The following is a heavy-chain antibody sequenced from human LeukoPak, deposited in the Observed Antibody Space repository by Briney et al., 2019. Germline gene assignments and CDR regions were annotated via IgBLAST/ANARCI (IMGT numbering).Heavy chain of an antibody. Sequence: GGSLRLSCAASGFTFSNYSKNWVRQAPGKGLEWVSSISRSSNYIYYADSVKGRFTICRDKAKNSLYLQINSLRAEDTSVYYCARGENNYGYYYFDYWGQGTLVTVSS. CDR1: GFTFSNYS. CDR2: ISRSSNYI. J-gene: IGHJ4*02. D-gene: IGHD5-24*01. CDR3: ARGENNYGYYYFDY. V-gene: IGHV3-21*01.